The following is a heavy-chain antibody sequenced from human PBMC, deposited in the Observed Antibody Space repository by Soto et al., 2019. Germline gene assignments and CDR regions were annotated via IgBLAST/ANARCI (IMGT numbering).Heavy chain of an antibody. Sequence: QVQLQESGPGLVKPSQTLSLTCTVSGGSISSGGYYWSWIRQHPGKGLEWIGYIYYSGSTYYNPSRKSRVTRSGDTSENQFSLRLSSVTAADTAVYYCARKDSGYADDMDVWGKGTTVTGSS. CDR3: ARKDSGYADDMDV. D-gene: IGHD5-12*01. V-gene: IGHV4-31*03. J-gene: IGHJ6*03. CDR2: IYYSGST. CDR1: GGSISSGGYY.